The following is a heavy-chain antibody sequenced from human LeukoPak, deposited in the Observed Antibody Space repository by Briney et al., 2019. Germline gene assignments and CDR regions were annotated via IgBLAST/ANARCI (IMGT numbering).Heavy chain of an antibody. D-gene: IGHD7-27*01. Sequence: KPGGSLRLSCAASGFTFSSYSMNWVRQAPGKGLECVSTIGLSGDSTFYADSVKGRFTVSRDNSKNTLYLQMNSLRPEDTGRYYCARDPNWGSGYWGQGTLVTVSS. CDR2: IGLSGDST. CDR3: ARDPNWGSGY. CDR1: GFTFSSYS. J-gene: IGHJ4*02. V-gene: IGHV3-23*01.